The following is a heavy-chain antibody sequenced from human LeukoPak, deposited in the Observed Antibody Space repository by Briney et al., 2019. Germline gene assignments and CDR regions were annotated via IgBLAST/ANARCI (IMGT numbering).Heavy chain of an antibody. D-gene: IGHD2-21*02. Sequence: PSETLSLTCTVSGGSIGSGYYRAWIRQPPGKGLEWIGSIHYGGTTHYNPSLQSRVTISADTSKNQFALDLRSVTAAVTAVYYFTRDIGDFVSASWGKGTLVTVSS. CDR2: IHYGGTT. V-gene: IGHV4-39*02. CDR1: GGSIGSGYY. J-gene: IGHJ5*02. CDR3: TRDIGDFVSAS.